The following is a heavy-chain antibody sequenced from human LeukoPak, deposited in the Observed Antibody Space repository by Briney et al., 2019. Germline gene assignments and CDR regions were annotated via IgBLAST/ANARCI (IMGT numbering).Heavy chain of an antibody. J-gene: IGHJ6*03. Sequence: SVRVSCKASGGTFSSYAISWVRQAPGQGLEWMGGIIPIFGTANYAQKFQGRVTITTDESTSTAYMELSSLRSEDTAVYYCARGPHSSQNYYYYYYMDVWGKGTTVTVSS. D-gene: IGHD6-19*01. V-gene: IGHV1-69*05. CDR3: ARGPHSSQNYYYYYYMDV. CDR1: GGTFSSYA. CDR2: IIPIFGTA.